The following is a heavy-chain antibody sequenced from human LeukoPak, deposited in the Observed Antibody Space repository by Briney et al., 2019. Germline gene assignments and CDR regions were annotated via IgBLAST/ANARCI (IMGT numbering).Heavy chain of an antibody. Sequence: ASVKVSCKASGYTFTSYDINWVRQATGQGLEWMGWMNPNSGNTGYAQKFQGRVTMTRNTSASTAYMELSSLRSEDTAVYYCARVGPHSILLWFGELGIRGQGTLVTVSS. CDR1: GYTFTSYD. J-gene: IGHJ4*02. CDR2: MNPNSGNT. CDR3: ARVGPHSILLWFGELGI. V-gene: IGHV1-8*01. D-gene: IGHD3-10*01.